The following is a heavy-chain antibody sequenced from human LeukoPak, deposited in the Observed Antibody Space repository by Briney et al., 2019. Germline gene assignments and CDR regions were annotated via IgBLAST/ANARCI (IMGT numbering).Heavy chain of an antibody. CDR1: GGTFSSYA. Sequence: SVKVSCKASGGTFSSYAISWVQQAPGQGLEWMGGIIPIFGTANYAQKFQGRVTITADESTSTAYMELSSLRSEDTAVYYCARAMVRGVISFDYWGQGTLVTVSS. V-gene: IGHV1-69*13. J-gene: IGHJ4*02. CDR3: ARAMVRGVISFDY. D-gene: IGHD3-10*01. CDR2: IIPIFGTA.